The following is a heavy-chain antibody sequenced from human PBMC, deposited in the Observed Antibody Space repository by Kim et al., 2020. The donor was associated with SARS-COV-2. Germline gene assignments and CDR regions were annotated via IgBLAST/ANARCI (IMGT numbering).Heavy chain of an antibody. D-gene: IGHD2-15*01. CDR3: ASGLTPGQY. V-gene: IGHV3-74*01. Sequence: GGSLRLSCAASGFTFSEYWMHWVRQAPGKGLVWVSRIIPDGRSTSYADSVKGRFIISRDNAKNTLYLQMNSLRAEDTAVYYCASGLTPGQYWGQGTLVTV. CDR2: IIPDGRST. CDR1: GFTFSEYW. J-gene: IGHJ4*02.